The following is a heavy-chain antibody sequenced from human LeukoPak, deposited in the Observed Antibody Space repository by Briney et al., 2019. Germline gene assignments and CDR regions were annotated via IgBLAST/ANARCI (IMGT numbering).Heavy chain of an antibody. CDR2: ISGSGGST. CDR1: GFTFSSYA. CDR3: AKGRRVVPAAHDDAFDI. D-gene: IGHD2-2*01. Sequence: GSLRLSCAASGFTFSSYAMSWVRQAPGKGLEWVSAISGSGGSTYYADSVKGRFTISRDNSKNTLYLQMNSLRAEDTAVYYCAKGRRVVPAAHDDAFDIWGQGTMVTVSS. J-gene: IGHJ3*02. V-gene: IGHV3-23*01.